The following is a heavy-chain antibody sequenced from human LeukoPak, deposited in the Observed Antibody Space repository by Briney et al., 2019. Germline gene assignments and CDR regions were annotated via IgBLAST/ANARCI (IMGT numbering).Heavy chain of an antibody. V-gene: IGHV5-10-1*01. CDR3: AMGATTLYNWFDP. Sequence: GESLKISCKGSGYSFTSYWISWVRQMPGKGLEWMGRIGPSDSYTNYSPSFQGHVTISADKSISTAYLQWSSLKASDTAMYYCAMGATTLYNWFDPWGQGTLVTVSS. D-gene: IGHD1-26*01. J-gene: IGHJ5*02. CDR2: IGPSDSYT. CDR1: GYSFTSYW.